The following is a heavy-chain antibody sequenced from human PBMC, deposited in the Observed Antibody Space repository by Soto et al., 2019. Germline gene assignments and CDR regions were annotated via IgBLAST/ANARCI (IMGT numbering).Heavy chain of an antibody. CDR2: IDTSGSTI. Sequence: EVQLVESGGGLVQPGGSLRLSCVASGFTLSSYEINWVRQAPGKGLEWLSYIDTSGSTIYYEDSVKGRFTISRDNAKNSLYLQLNSLRAEDTAVYYCARDDYGGDSVYWYSDLWGRGTLVTVSS. CDR1: GFTLSSYE. J-gene: IGHJ2*01. V-gene: IGHV3-48*03. CDR3: ARDDYGGDSVYWYSDL. D-gene: IGHD4-17*01.